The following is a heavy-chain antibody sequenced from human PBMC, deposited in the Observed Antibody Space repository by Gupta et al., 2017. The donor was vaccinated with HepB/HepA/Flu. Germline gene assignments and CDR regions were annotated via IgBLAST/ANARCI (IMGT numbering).Heavy chain of an antibody. Sequence: EVQLVESGGGLVQPGGSLSISCATSGFTFSSNWMHWVRQAPGKGLVWVSRINSDGSSTSYADSVKGRFTISRDNAKNTLYLQMNSLRAEDTAVYYCARGTVGRAATGFNYWGQGTLVTVSS. V-gene: IGHV3-74*01. CDR1: GFTFSSNW. J-gene: IGHJ4*02. D-gene: IGHD2-15*01. CDR3: ARGTVGRAATGFNY. CDR2: INSDGSST.